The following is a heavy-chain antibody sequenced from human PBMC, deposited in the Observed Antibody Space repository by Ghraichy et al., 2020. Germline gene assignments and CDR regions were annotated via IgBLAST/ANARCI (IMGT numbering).Heavy chain of an antibody. V-gene: IGHV3-74*03. Sequence: WGSLRLSCAASGFTFSPYWMCWVRQAPGKGLVWVSHIKGDGSTTYADSVKGRFTISRDNAKNTLYLQMNSLRAEDTAVYYCARDRGYPDSFDIWGQGTMVTVSS. D-gene: IGHD3-10*01. CDR1: GFTFSPYW. CDR3: ARDRGYPDSFDI. J-gene: IGHJ3*02. CDR2: IKGDGST.